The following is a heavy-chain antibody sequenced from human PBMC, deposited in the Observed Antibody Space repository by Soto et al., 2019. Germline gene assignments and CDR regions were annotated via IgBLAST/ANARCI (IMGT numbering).Heavy chain of an antibody. V-gene: IGHV4-31*01. CDR3: ARGYCQSGYSSSWGFDY. D-gene: IGHD6-13*01. J-gene: IGHJ4*02. CDR1: GGSINSGGYY. Sequence: QVQLQESGPGLVKPSQTLSLICTVSGGSINSGGYYWNWIRQHPGKGLEWIGYIFYSGSTYYNPFLWTLVTTSAATSDTQFSLNPRPGTAADTAVYSFARGYCQSGYSSSWGFDYWGQGTLVNVSS. CDR2: IFYSGST.